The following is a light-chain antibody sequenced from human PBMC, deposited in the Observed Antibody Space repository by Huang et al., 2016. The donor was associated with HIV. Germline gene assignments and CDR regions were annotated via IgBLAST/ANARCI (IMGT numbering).Light chain of an antibody. J-gene: IGKJ1*01. Sequence: DIVLTQSPGSLALSLGERAAINCTASQSVLKTSNNKNCINWYQLKSGQPPKLLIYWASTRESGVPDRFSGSGSGTDFTLTIAGLQAEDVAVYYCHQYYITPQTFGQGTRVEV. V-gene: IGKV4-1*01. CDR2: WAS. CDR1: QSVLKTSNNKNC. CDR3: HQYYITPQT.